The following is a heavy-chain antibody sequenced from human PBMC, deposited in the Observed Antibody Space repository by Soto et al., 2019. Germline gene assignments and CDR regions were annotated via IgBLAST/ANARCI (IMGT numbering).Heavy chain of an antibody. J-gene: IGHJ6*02. CDR1: GFTFSSYA. Sequence: PGGSLRLSCAASGFTFSSYAMSWVRQAPGKGLEWVSAISGSGGSTYYADSVKGRFTISRDNSKNTLYLQMNSLRAEDTAVYYCAGGSTYYYDSSGYQTYGMDVWGQGTTVTVLL. CDR2: ISGSGGST. V-gene: IGHV3-23*01. CDR3: AGGSTYYYDSSGYQTYGMDV. D-gene: IGHD3-22*01.